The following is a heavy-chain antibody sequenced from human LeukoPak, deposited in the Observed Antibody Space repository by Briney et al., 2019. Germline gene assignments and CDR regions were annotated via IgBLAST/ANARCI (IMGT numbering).Heavy chain of an antibody. CDR1: GLTFSTYW. D-gene: IGHD1-26*01. CDR3: AREARVGGALQY. V-gene: IGHV3-74*03. CDR2: INPDGSIR. Sequence: GGSLRLSCAAPGLTFSTYWMHWVRHAPGKGLAWVARINPDGSIRTYANSVQGRVTISRDTAKDTPFLQMNSLRAEDTAVYYCAREARVGGALQYWGQGTPVTVSS. J-gene: IGHJ4*02.